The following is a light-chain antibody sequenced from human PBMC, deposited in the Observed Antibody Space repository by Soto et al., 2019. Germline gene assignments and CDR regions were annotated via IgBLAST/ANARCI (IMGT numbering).Light chain of an antibody. CDR1: QSVSSSY. J-gene: IGKJ2*01. CDR2: GAS. Sequence: EIVLTQSPGTLSLSPGERATLSCRASQSVSSSYLAWYQQKPGQAPRLLIYGASSRATGIPDRFSGSGSGTDFTITISRLEPDDVAVYYCHQYGSSPPYTFGQGTKLEIK. V-gene: IGKV3-20*01. CDR3: HQYGSSPPYT.